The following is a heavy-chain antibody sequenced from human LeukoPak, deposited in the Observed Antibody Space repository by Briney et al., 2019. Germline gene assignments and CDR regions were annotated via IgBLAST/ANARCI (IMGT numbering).Heavy chain of an antibody. V-gene: IGHV4-39*07. J-gene: IGHJ5*02. D-gene: IGHD2-15*01. Sequence: SETLSLTCTVSGASISNSDFFWGWIRQPPGKGLEWIGTLYYGRSPLYNASLTSRVSMSVETSKNQFSLRLSSVTAADTAVYYCARVNNCSGSSCFSRWFDPWGQGTLITVSS. CDR1: GASISNSDFF. CDR3: ARVNNCSGSSCFSRWFDP. CDR2: LYYGRSP.